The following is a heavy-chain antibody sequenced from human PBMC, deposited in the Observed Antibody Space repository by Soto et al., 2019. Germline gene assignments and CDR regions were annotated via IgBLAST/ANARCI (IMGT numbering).Heavy chain of an antibody. Sequence: SVKVSCKASGGTFSSYTISWVRQAPGQGLEWMGRIIPILGIANYAQKFQGRVTITADKSTSTAYMELSSLRSEDTAVYYCASPTVGWFRQGAFDIWGQGTMVTVSS. CDR1: GGTFSSYT. CDR2: IIPILGIA. V-gene: IGHV1-69*02. D-gene: IGHD3-10*01. J-gene: IGHJ3*02. CDR3: ASPTVGWFRQGAFDI.